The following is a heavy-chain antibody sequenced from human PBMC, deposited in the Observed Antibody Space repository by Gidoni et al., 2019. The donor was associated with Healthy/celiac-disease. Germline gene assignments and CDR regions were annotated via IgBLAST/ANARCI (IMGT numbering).Heavy chain of an antibody. J-gene: IGHJ4*02. Sequence: EVQLVESGGGLVKPGGSLRLSCAASGFTFSNAWMSWVRQAPGKGRGWVGRSKSKTYGGTTDYAAPVKGCFTISRVDSKNTLYLQMNSLKTEDTAVYYCTTGPAIVVVPDAIGDYWGQGTLVTVSS. CDR3: TTGPAIVVVPDAIGDY. D-gene: IGHD2-2*01. V-gene: IGHV3-15*01. CDR2: SKSKTYGGTT. CDR1: GFTFSNAW.